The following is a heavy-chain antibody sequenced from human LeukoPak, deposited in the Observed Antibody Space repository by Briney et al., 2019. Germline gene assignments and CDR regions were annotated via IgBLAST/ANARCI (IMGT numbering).Heavy chain of an antibody. CDR3: TRDLSLAAPQGFDY. CDR2: ISSGSDYI. CDR1: GFTFRRYS. V-gene: IGHV3-21*01. J-gene: IGHJ4*02. D-gene: IGHD6-6*01. Sequence: GGSLRLSRTASGFTFRRYSFNWVRQAPGKGLEWVSTISSGSDYIYYADSVRGRFTISRDNAENSLYLQMNSLRAEDTAVYYCTRDLSLAAPQGFDYWGQGTLVTVSS.